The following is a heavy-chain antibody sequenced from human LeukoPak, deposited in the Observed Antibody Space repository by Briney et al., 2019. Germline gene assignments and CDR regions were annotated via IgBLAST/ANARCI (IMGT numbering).Heavy chain of an antibody. CDR2: IYYSGST. CDR1: GGSLSSYY. D-gene: IGHD2-2*01. CDR3: ARGVSSTSCFDY. V-gene: IGHV4-59*01. J-gene: IGHJ4*02. Sequence: SETLSLTCTVSGGSLSSYYWSWIRQPPGKGLEWIGYIYYSGSTNYNPSLKSRVTISVDTSKNQFSLKLSSVTAADTAVYYCARGVSSTSCFDYWGQGTLVTVSS.